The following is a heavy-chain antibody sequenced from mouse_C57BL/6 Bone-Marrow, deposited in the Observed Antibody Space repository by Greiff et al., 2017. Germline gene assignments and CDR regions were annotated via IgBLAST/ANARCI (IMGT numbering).Heavy chain of an antibody. Sequence: QVQLKESGAELARPGASVKLSCKASGYTFTSYGISWVKQRTGQGLEWIGEIYPRSGNTYYNEKFKGKATLTADKSSSTAYMELRSLTSEDSAVYFCARELTYGYFDVWGTGTTVTVSS. CDR2: IYPRSGNT. CDR3: ARELTYGYFDV. J-gene: IGHJ1*03. V-gene: IGHV1-81*01. CDR1: GYTFTSYG. D-gene: IGHD4-1*01.